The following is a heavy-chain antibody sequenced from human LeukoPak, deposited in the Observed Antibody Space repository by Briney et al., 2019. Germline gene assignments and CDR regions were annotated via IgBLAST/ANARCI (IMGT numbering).Heavy chain of an antibody. CDR1: GFTVSSYA. Sequence: GASLRLSCAASGFTVSSYAMSWVRQAPGKGLEWVSATSVSGGSTYYADSVKGRFTISRDNSKNTLYLQMNSLRAEDTAVYYCAKDLGYKTYYYDSSGYQPAFDYWGQGTLVTVSS. J-gene: IGHJ4*02. V-gene: IGHV3-23*01. CDR2: TSVSGGST. D-gene: IGHD3-22*01. CDR3: AKDLGYKTYYYDSSGYQPAFDY.